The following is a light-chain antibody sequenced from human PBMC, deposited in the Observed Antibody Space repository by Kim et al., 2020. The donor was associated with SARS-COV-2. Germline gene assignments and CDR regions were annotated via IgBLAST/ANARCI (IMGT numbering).Light chain of an antibody. J-gene: IGLJ3*02. Sequence: QSVLTQPPSASGTPGQRVTISFSGSSSNIGSNNVVWYQQLPGAAPNLLIYSNNQRPSGIPDRFSGSRSGTSASLAISGLQSGDEADYYCAVWDDSLKQGVFGVGTQLTVL. CDR1: SSNIGSNN. CDR2: SNN. CDR3: AVWDDSLKQGV. V-gene: IGLV1-44*01.